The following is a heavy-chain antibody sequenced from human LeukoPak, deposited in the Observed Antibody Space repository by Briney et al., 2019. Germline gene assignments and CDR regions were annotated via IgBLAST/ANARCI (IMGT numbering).Heavy chain of an antibody. J-gene: IGHJ5*02. Sequence: GASVKVSCKASGGTFSSYAISWVRQAPGQGLEWMGGIIPIFGTANYAQKFQGRVTITADESTSTAYMELSSLRSEDTAVYYCARVVAAAGTWWFDPWGQGTLVTVSS. CDR1: GGTFSSYA. CDR3: ARVVAAAGTWWFDP. CDR2: IIPIFGTA. V-gene: IGHV1-69*13. D-gene: IGHD6-13*01.